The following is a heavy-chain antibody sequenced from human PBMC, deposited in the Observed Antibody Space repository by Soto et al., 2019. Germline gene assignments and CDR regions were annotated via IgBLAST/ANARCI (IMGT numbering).Heavy chain of an antibody. V-gene: IGHV3-30*03. CDR1: GFNFGFFG. CDR3: ARGNLSFDFDS. J-gene: IGHJ4*02. CDR2: ISGNGINT. D-gene: IGHD1-26*01. Sequence: QIHLVESGGDVVQPGKSLRLSCAASGFNFGFFGMHWVRQASGKGLEWVAFISGNGINTQYADSVRGRFTLSRDYSRKTMYLQMDSLRDEDTALYYCARGNLSFDFDSWGLGTLVTVSS.